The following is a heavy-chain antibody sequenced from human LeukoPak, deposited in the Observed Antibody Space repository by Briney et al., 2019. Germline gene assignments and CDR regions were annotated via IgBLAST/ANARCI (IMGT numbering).Heavy chain of an antibody. CDR3: SAAAGYSYGNWFDP. J-gene: IGHJ5*02. CDR1: GYTLTELS. Sequence: GASVKVSCKVSGYTLTELSMHWVRQAPGNGLGWMGGFGTEDGETIYAQKFQGRVTMTEDTSTDTAYVELSSLRSEDRAVYYCSAAAGYSYGNWFDPWGQGTLVTVSS. V-gene: IGHV1-24*01. CDR2: FGTEDGET. D-gene: IGHD5-18*01.